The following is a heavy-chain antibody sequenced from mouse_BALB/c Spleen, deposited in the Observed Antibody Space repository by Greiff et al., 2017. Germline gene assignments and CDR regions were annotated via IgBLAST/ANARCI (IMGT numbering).Heavy chain of an antibody. CDR1: GFTFSSYG. J-gene: IGHJ2*01. V-gene: IGHV5-6*01. CDR2: ISSGGSYT. Sequence: EVKLVESGGDLVKPGGSLKLSCAASGFTFSSYGMSWVRQTPDKRLEWVATISSGGSYTYYPDSVKGRFTISRDNAKNTLYLQMSSLKSEDTAMYYCARETHSDDYWGQGTTLTVSS. CDR3: ARETHSDDY.